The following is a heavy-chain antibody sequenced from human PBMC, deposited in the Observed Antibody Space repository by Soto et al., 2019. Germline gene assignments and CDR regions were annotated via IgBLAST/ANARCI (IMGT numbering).Heavy chain of an antibody. V-gene: IGHV4-61*01. CDR2: IYYSGST. CDR1: GGSVSSGSYY. D-gene: IGHD5-18*01. CDR3: ARGVPYSYGYVSWFDP. Sequence: PSETLSLTCTVSGGSVSSGSYYWSWIRQPPGKGLEWIGYIYYSGSTNYNPSLKSRVTMSVDTSKNQFSLKLSSVTAADTAVYYCARGVPYSYGYVSWFDPWGQGTLVTVSS. J-gene: IGHJ5*02.